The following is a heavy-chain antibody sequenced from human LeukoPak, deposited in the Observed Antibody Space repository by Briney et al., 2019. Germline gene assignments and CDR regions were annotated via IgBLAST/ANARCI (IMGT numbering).Heavy chain of an antibody. CDR2: IIPIFGTA. V-gene: IGHV1-69*01. D-gene: IGHD2-2*01. CDR3: ARDGIVVVPAAMFY. J-gene: IGHJ4*02. CDR1: GGTFSSYA. Sequence: GSSVKVSCKASGGTFSSYAISWVRQAPGQGLEWMGGIIPIFGTANYAQKFQGRATITADESTSTAYMELSSLRSEDTAVYYCARDGIVVVPAAMFYWGQGTLVTVSS.